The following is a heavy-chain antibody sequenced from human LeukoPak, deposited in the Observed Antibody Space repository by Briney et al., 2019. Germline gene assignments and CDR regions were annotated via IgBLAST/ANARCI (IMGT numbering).Heavy chain of an antibody. CDR2: IIPILGIA. V-gene: IGHV1-69*04. CDR3: ANYGDNDAFDI. Sequence: SVKVSCKASGGTFSSYAISWVRQAPGQGLEWMGRIIPILGIANYAQKFQGRVTITADKSTSTAYMELSSLRSEDTAVYYCANYGDNDAFDIWGQGTMVTVSS. D-gene: IGHD3-10*01. J-gene: IGHJ3*02. CDR1: GGTFSSYA.